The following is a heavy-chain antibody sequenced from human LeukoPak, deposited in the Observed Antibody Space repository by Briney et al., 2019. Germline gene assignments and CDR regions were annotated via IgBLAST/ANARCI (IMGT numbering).Heavy chain of an antibody. CDR2: IYYSGST. J-gene: IGHJ4*02. CDR1: GGSISSYY. D-gene: IGHD6-13*01. CDR3: ARSPAIAAAGTMET. Sequence: SSETLSLTCTVSGGSISSYYWSWIRQPPGKGLEWIGYIYYSGSTNYNPSLKSRVTISVDTSKNQFSLKLSSVTAADTAVYYCARSPAIAAAGTMETWGQGTLVTVSS. V-gene: IGHV4-59*08.